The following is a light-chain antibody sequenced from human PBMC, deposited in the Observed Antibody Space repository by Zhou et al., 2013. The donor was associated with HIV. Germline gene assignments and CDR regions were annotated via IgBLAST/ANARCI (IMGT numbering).Light chain of an antibody. J-gene: IGKJ5*01. CDR1: QNLDTT. CDR3: QQRRHWPIT. Sequence: DIVMTQSPATLSVSLGERVTLSCRASQNLDTTLAWYQQKPGQAPRLLIYDTSKRATGIPARFSGSGSGTDYTLTISSLEPEDFAVYYCQQRRHWPITFGQGTRLEIK. V-gene: IGKV3-11*01. CDR2: DTS.